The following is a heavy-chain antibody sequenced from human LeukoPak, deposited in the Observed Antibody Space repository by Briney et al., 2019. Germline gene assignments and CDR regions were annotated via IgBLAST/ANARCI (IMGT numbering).Heavy chain of an antibody. CDR1: GFTFNNHD. J-gene: IGHJ3*01. CDR2: ISYDGRNK. V-gene: IGHV3-30*18. D-gene: IGHD2-15*01. CDR3: AKPRDIDSWAFDV. Sequence: GRSLRLSCAASGFTFNNHDMHWVRQAPGKGLEWVAGISYDGRNKYYADCVKGRFTISRDNSKNTLNLQMNSLRTEDTAAYYCAKPRDIDSWAFDVWGQGTMVTVS.